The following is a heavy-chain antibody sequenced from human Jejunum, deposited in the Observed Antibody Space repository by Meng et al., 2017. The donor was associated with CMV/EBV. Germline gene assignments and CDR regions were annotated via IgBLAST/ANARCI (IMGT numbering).Heavy chain of an antibody. J-gene: IGHJ4*02. CDR3: VRDGRGFDS. Sequence: SCAAYGFTFEDYRMSWVRQVPGKGLEWVSNINWNGITAYADSVKGRFTISRDNAKNSVNLQMNSLRAEDTALYYCVRDGRGFDSWGQGTLVTVSS. V-gene: IGHV3-20*04. CDR2: INWNGIT. CDR1: GFTFEDYR.